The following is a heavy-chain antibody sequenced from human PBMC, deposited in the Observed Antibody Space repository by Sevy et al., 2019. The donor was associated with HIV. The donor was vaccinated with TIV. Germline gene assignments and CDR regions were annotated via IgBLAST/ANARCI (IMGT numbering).Heavy chain of an antibody. V-gene: IGHV3-7*02. CDR3: ASKVGDQ. CDR2: IKQDGSQK. J-gene: IGHJ4*02. D-gene: IGHD3-16*01. Sequence: GGSLKLSCVASGFTFSDYWMSWVRQAPGKGLEWVANIKQDGSQKYYIDSVKGRFTIFRDNAKNSVYLQMNSLRDDDEAVYYCASKVGDQWGPGTLVTVSS. CDR1: GFTFSDYW.